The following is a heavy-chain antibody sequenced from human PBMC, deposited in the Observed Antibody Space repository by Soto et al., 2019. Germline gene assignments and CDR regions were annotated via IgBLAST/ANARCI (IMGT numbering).Heavy chain of an antibody. D-gene: IGHD3-10*01. J-gene: IGHJ5*02. CDR3: EKGAYGSGSYYRIWFDP. V-gene: IGHV3-23*01. Sequence: EVQLLESGGGVVQPGGSLRLSCAASGFTFSSYAMSWVRQAPGKGLGWVSAISGSGGSTYYADSVKGRFTISRDNSKSTLYLQMHSLRAEDTDIYYCEKGAYGSGSYYRIWFDPWGQGTLVTVSS. CDR2: ISGSGGST. CDR1: GFTFSSYA.